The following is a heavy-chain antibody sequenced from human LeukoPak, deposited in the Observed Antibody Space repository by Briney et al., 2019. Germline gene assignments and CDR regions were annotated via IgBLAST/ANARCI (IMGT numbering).Heavy chain of an antibody. CDR1: GFTFSSYW. CDR2: IKGDGSEK. Sequence: GGSLRLSCAASGFTFSSYWMSWVRQAPGKGLEWVANIKGDGSEKHYVDSVKGRFTISRDNAKNSLYMEMDSLRAEDTAVYYCAKDQPGATNILDYWGQGTLVTVSS. V-gene: IGHV3-7*01. CDR3: AKDQPGATNILDY. D-gene: IGHD1-26*01. J-gene: IGHJ4*02.